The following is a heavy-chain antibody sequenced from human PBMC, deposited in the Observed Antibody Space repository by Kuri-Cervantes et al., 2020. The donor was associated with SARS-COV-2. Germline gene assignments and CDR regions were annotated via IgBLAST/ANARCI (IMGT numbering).Heavy chain of an antibody. CDR2: MSDSGST. CDR3: AKSPASRDDLALYGLWFDP. J-gene: IGHJ5*02. Sequence: GSLRLSCTVSGGSISSYYWNWIRQTPGKGLEWIGYMSDSGSTDYNPSLRNRVIISVNTSKNKFSLRLRSVIAADTAVYYCAKSPASRDDLALYGLWFDPWGQGTLVTVSS. CDR1: GGSISSYY. D-gene: IGHD3-10*01. V-gene: IGHV4-59*12.